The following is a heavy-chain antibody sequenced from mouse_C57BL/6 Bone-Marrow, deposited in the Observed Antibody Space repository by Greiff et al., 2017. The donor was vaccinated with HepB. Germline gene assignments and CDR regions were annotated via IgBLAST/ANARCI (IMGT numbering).Heavy chain of an antibody. CDR1: GFTFSNYW. Sequence: EVQVVESGGGLVQPGGSMKLSCVASGFTFSNYWMNWVRQSPEKGLEWVAQIRLKSDNYATHYAETVKGRFTISRDDSKSSVYLQMNNLRAEDTGIYYCTDDYDEKFAYWGQGTLVTVSA. V-gene: IGHV6-3*01. J-gene: IGHJ3*01. CDR2: IRLKSDNYAT. D-gene: IGHD2-4*01. CDR3: TDDYDEKFAY.